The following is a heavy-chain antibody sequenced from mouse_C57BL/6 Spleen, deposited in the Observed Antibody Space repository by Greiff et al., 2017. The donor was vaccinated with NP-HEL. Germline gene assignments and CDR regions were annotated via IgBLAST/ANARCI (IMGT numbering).Heavy chain of an antibody. J-gene: IGHJ2*01. CDR1: GYTFTSYW. CDR3: ARSRLDDDEGYYFDD. Sequence: QVQLQQPGAELVRPGSSVKLSCKASGYTFTSYWMHWVKQRPIQGLEWIGNIDPSDSGTHYNQKFKAKATLTVDKSSSTAYMQLSSLTSEDAAVDDCARSRLDDDEGYYFDDWGQGTTLTVSA. D-gene: IGHD2-4*01. CDR2: IDPSDSGT. V-gene: IGHV1-52*01.